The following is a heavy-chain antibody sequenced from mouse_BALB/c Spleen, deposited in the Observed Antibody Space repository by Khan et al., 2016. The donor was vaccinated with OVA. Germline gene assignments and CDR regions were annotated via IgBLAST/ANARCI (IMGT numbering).Heavy chain of an antibody. J-gene: IGHJ3*01. CDR1: GYTFTNYW. CDR2: IYPGDDYT. V-gene: IGHV1-63*02. Sequence: QVQLQQPGAELVRPGTSVKMSCKAVGYTFTNYWIGWVKQRPGHGLEWIGDIYPGDDYTKYNEKFKDKGTLTADTSSSTAYIQLSSLTSEDSAIYYCVRGGYDGFAYWGQGTLVTVSA. D-gene: IGHD2-2*01. CDR3: VRGGYDGFAY.